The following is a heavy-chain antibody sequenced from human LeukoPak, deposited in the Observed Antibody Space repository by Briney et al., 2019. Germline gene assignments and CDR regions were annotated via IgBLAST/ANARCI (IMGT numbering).Heavy chain of an antibody. Sequence: GGSLTLSCAISGFTSSTAWLTWVRQAPGKGLEWVSVIYGGGSTYYADSVKGRFTISRDTSKDTLYLQMNSLRAEDTAVYYCASWPGGWYGEDSWGQGTLVTVSS. CDR3: ASWPGGWYGEDS. V-gene: IGHV3-53*01. J-gene: IGHJ4*02. CDR2: IYGGGST. D-gene: IGHD6-19*01. CDR1: GFTSSTAW.